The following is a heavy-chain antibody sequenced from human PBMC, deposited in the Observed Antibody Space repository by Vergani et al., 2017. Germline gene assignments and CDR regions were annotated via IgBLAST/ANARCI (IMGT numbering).Heavy chain of an antibody. J-gene: IGHJ2*01. D-gene: IGHD2-21*01. V-gene: IGHV4-38-2*01. CDR2: IHNRGKT. Sequence: QVQLQESGPGLVKPSQTLSLTCSVSGYSIGSGFYWAWIRQSPGEGLQWLTSIHNRGKTSHNPSLKSRVSVSLDTSKNRFSLNQTSVTATDKAVYYCARSQGDYWYFGLLGPGSLVTVSS. CDR3: ARSQGDYWYFGL. CDR1: GYSIGSGFY.